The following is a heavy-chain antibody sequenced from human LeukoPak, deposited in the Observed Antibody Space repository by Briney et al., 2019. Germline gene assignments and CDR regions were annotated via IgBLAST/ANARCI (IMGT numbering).Heavy chain of an antibody. Sequence: GGSLRLSCAASGFTFSSYAMSWVRQAPGKGLEWVSAISGSGGSTYYADSVKGRFTTSRDNSKNTLYLQMNSLRAEDTAVYYCARLDCSSTSCYGGFDYWGQGTLVTVSS. V-gene: IGHV3-23*01. J-gene: IGHJ4*02. CDR1: GFTFSSYA. CDR3: ARLDCSSTSCYGGFDY. CDR2: ISGSGGST. D-gene: IGHD2-2*01.